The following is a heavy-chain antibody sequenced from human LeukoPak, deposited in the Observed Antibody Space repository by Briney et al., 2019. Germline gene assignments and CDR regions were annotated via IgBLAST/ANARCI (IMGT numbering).Heavy chain of an antibody. CDR1: GGTFSSYA. Sequence: SVKVSCKASGGTFSSYAISWVRQAPGQGLEWMGGIIPIFGTANYAQKFQGRVTITADESTSTAYMELSSLRSGDTAVYYCARELAYCGGDCYSGHYYYYYYMDVWGKGTTVTVSS. V-gene: IGHV1-69*13. J-gene: IGHJ6*03. CDR2: IIPIFGTA. CDR3: ARELAYCGGDCYSGHYYYYYYMDV. D-gene: IGHD2-21*01.